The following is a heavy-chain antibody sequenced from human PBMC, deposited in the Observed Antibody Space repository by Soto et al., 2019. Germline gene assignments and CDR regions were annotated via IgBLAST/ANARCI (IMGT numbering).Heavy chain of an antibody. CDR1: GGSVSSESHY. Sequence: PSETLSLTCTVSGGSVSSESHYWSWIRQTPGKGLEWIGYIYYTGSTNYNPSLKGRVTMSVDTSRDQVSLRLRSVTRADTAVYYCASARPIVGIAAAGTPYYYYGMDVWGQGTTVTVSS. J-gene: IGHJ6*02. CDR3: ASARPIVGIAAAGTPYYYYGMDV. V-gene: IGHV4-61*01. D-gene: IGHD6-13*01. CDR2: IYYTGST.